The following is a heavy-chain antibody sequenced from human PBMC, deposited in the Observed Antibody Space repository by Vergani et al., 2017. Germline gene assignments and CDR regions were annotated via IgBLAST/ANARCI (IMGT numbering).Heavy chain of an antibody. CDR1: GFTFSSYS. D-gene: IGHD6-13*01. Sequence: EVQLVESGGGLVKPGGSLSPSCAASGFTFSSYSMNWVRQAPGKGLEWVSSISISSSYIYYADSVKGRFTISRDNSKNSLYLQMNSLRAEDTSVYYCARAPVVLAAAGGEYYYYMDVWGKVTTVTVSS. CDR2: ISISSSYI. J-gene: IGHJ6*03. CDR3: ARAPVVLAAAGGEYYYYMDV. V-gene: IGHV3-21*01.